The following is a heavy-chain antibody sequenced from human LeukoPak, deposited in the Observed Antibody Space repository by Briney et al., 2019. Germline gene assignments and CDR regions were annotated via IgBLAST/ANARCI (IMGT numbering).Heavy chain of an antibody. CDR1: GYTFTSYG. CDR2: INPNSGGT. D-gene: IGHD1-20*01. Sequence: VASVKVSCKASGYTFTSYGINWVRQAPGQGLEWMGWINPNSGGTNYAQKFQGRVTMTRDTSISTAYMELSRLRSDDTAVYYCASGRVSNWNLFDYWGQGTLVTVSS. CDR3: ASGRVSNWNLFDY. J-gene: IGHJ4*02. V-gene: IGHV1-2*02.